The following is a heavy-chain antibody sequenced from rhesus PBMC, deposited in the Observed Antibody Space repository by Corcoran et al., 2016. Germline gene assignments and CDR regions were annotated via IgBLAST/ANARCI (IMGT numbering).Heavy chain of an antibody. CDR3: ARDWGGPINRFDV. J-gene: IGHJ5-1*01. D-gene: IGHD3-34*01. CDR1: GGSISGYY. Sequence: QVKLQQWGEGLVKPSETLSLTCAVYGGSISGYYWSWIRQPPGKGLEWIGNIDGNRASTNYNPSLKNRVTISKDTSKNQVSLKLSSGTAADTAVYYCARDWGGPINRFDVWGPGVLVTVSS. CDR2: IDGNRAST. V-gene: IGHV4-73*01.